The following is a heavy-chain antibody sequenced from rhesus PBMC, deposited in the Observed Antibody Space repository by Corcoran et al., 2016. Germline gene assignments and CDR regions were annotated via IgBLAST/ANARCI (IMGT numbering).Heavy chain of an antibody. J-gene: IGHJ3*01. CDR1: GGSISDYY. CDR2: IGCLRGGT. D-gene: IGHD1-44*01. CDR3: ATSLGTLVFDF. Sequence: QVQLQESGPGLAKPSETLSLTCAVSGGSISDYYWNWLRHSPGKGLEWMGYIGCLRGGTLNNPSLKRRVNMSTDTSKNQISLNLNSVTAADTAVYYCATSLGTLVFDFWGQGLRVIVSS. V-gene: IGHV4-165*02.